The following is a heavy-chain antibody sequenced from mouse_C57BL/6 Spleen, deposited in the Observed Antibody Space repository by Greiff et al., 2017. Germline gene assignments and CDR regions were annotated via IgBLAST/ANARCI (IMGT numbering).Heavy chain of an antibody. Sequence: QVQLKQPGAELVKPGASVKLSCKASGYTFTSYWMHWVKQRPGQGLEWIGMIHPNSGSTNYNEKFKSKATLTVDKSSSTAYMKLSSLTSEDSAVYYCARLGSYWGQGTLVTVSA. CDR3: ARLGSY. V-gene: IGHV1-64*01. CDR1: GYTFTSYW. J-gene: IGHJ3*01. CDR2: IHPNSGST.